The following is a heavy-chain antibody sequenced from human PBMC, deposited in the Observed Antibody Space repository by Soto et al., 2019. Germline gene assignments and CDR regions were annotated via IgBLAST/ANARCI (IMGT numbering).Heavy chain of an antibody. CDR2: IDPRAGST. V-gene: IGHV1-46*01. CDR3: ARAGYYDSSGYDGFDI. D-gene: IGHD3-22*01. Sequence: QVQLAQSGAEVKKPGASVKVSCKASGYTFTTYYMHWIRQAPGQGLEWMGIIDPRAGSTSHAQKFQGRVTMTRDTSTSTVYMDLRSLRSEDTAVYYCARAGYYDSSGYDGFDIWGQGTMVTVSS. CDR1: GYTFTTYY. J-gene: IGHJ3*02.